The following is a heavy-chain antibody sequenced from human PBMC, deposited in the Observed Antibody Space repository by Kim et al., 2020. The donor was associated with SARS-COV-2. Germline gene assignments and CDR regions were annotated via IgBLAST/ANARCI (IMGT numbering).Heavy chain of an antibody. D-gene: IGHD2-2*01. Sequence: ASVKVSCKASGYTFTSYYIHWVRQAPGQGLEWMGIINPSGGSTSYAQKFQGRLTMTRDTSTSTVYMELSSLRSEDTAVYYCAKGDLVVRAATSWFDPWGQGTLVTVSS. CDR2: INPSGGST. CDR3: AKGDLVVRAATSWFDP. J-gene: IGHJ5*02. CDR1: GYTFTSYY. V-gene: IGHV1-46*01.